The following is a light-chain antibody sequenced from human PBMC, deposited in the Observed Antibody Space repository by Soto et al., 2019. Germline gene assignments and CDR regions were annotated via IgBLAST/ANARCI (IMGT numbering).Light chain of an antibody. Sequence: EIVLTQSPGTLSLSPGEGATLSCRASQSVSSSYLAWYQQKPGQAPRLLIYDASSRATGIPDRFSGSGSGTDFTLTIIRLEPEDFAVYYCQRYGSLPYTFGQGTKLEIK. J-gene: IGKJ2*01. CDR3: QRYGSLPYT. CDR1: QSVSSSY. V-gene: IGKV3-20*01. CDR2: DAS.